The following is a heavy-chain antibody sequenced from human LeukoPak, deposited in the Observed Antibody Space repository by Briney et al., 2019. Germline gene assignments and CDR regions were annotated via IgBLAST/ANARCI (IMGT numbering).Heavy chain of an antibody. CDR3: TRDRHSSSSPDY. V-gene: IGHV1-18*01. D-gene: IGHD6-6*01. CDR1: GYTFSSYG. J-gene: IGHJ4*02. Sequence: ASVKVSCKASGYTFSSYGISWVRQAPGQGLEWMGWISAYNGNTNYAQKLQGRVTMTTDTSTSTAYMELRSLRSDDTAVYYCTRDRHSSSSPDYWGQGTLVTVSS. CDR2: ISAYNGNT.